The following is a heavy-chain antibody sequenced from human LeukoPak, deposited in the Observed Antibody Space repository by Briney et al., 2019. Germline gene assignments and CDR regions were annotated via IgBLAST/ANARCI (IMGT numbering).Heavy chain of an antibody. CDR3: AKDMLPPKYYYDSSGYPEAFDI. V-gene: IGHV3-9*01. Sequence: GRSLRLSCAASGFTFDDYAMHWVRQAPGKGLEWVSGISWNSGSIGYADSVKGRFTISRDNAKNSLYLQMNSLRAEDTALYYCAKDMLPPKYYYDSSGYPEAFDIWGQGTMVTVSS. CDR1: GFTFDDYA. CDR2: ISWNSGSI. J-gene: IGHJ3*02. D-gene: IGHD3-22*01.